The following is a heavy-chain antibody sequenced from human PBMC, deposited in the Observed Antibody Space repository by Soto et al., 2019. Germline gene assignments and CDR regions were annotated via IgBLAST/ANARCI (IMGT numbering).Heavy chain of an antibody. V-gene: IGHV1-18*01. J-gene: IGHJ4*02. CDR1: GYTFTSYG. D-gene: IGHD3-10*01. CDR3: ARTEMVRGVAPSCFDD. Sequence: QVQLVQSGAEVKKPGASVKVSCKASGYTFTSYGISWVRQAPGQGLEWMGWISAYNGNTNYAQKLQGRVTMTTDTSTSTAYMELRSLRSDATAVYYCARTEMVRGVAPSCFDDWGQGTLVTVSS. CDR2: ISAYNGNT.